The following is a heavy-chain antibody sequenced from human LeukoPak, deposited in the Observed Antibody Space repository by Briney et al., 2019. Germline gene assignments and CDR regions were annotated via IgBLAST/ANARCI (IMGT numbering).Heavy chain of an antibody. CDR3: ARVGANGDYVDY. CDR1: GGSMSSYY. V-gene: IGHV4-59*01. D-gene: IGHD3-10*01. CDR2: IYYSGST. Sequence: SETLSLTCTVSGGSMSSYYWSWIRQPPGKGLEWIGYIYYSGSTNYNPSLKSRFTISGDTSKNQFSLKLSSVTAADTAVYYCARVGANGDYVDYWGQGPLVTVSS. J-gene: IGHJ4*02.